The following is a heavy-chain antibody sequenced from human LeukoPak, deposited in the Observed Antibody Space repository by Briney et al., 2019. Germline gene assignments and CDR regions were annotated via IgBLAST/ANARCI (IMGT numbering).Heavy chain of an antibody. V-gene: IGHV1-2*02. CDR2: INPNSGGT. Sequence: RASVKVSCKASGYTFTGYYMHWVRQAPGQGLEWMGWINPNSGGTNYAQKFLGRVTVTRDTSISAAYMELTRLRSDDTAVYYCVRSWSNSFDPWGQGTLVTVSS. CDR3: VRSWSNSFDP. J-gene: IGHJ5*02. CDR1: GYTFTGYY.